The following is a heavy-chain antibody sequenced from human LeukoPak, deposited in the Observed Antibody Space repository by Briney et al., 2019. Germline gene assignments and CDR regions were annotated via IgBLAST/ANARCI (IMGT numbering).Heavy chain of an antibody. CDR1: GFTFSTFT. V-gene: IGHV3-21*01. Sequence: PGGSLRLSCVVSGFTFSTFTMNWVRQAPGKGLEWVSCISSSSSYIYYADSVKGRFTISRDNAKNSLYLKMNSLRAEDTAVYYCARVWTGQWPPHYYYMDVWGKGTTVTISS. D-gene: IGHD6-19*01. CDR3: ARVWTGQWPPHYYYMDV. CDR2: ISSSSSYI. J-gene: IGHJ6*03.